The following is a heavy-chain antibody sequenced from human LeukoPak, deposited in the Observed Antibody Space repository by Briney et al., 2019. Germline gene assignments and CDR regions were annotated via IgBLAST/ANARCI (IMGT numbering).Heavy chain of an antibody. J-gene: IGHJ4*02. Sequence: GGSLRLSCAASGFTFSSYGMHWVRQAPGKGLEWVAVISYDGSDKYYADSVKGRFTISRDNSKNTLYLQMNSLRVEDTAVYYCPKALPTDYGSGTLTGPLDFWGQGTLVTVSS. CDR1: GFTFSSYG. V-gene: IGHV3-30*18. D-gene: IGHD3-10*01. CDR3: PKALPTDYGSGTLTGPLDF. CDR2: ISYDGSDK.